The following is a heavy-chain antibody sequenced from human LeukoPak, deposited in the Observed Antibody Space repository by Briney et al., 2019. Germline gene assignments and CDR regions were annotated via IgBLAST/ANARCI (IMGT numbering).Heavy chain of an antibody. D-gene: IGHD1-26*01. CDR1: GGSFSGYY. J-gene: IGHJ4*02. CDR2: INHSGST. CDR3: ARTSPGARGRLL. V-gene: IGHV4-34*01. Sequence: SETLSLTCAVYGGSFSGYYWSWIRQPPGKGLEWIGEINHSGSTNYSPSLKSRVTISVDTSKNQFSLKLSSVTAADTAVYYCARTSPGARGRLLWGQGTLVTVSS.